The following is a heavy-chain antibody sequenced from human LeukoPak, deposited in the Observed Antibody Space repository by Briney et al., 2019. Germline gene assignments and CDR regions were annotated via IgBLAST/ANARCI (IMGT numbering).Heavy chain of an antibody. V-gene: IGHV1-18*01. Sequence: ASVKVSFKASGYTFTSYGISWVRQAPGQGLEWMGWISTYNGNTNYAQKLQGRVTMTTDTSTSTAYMELRSLRSDDTAVYYCARRGSGSYYNGIYYYYGMDVWGQGTTVTVSS. CDR3: ARRGSGSYYNGIYYYYGMDV. CDR1: GYTFTSYG. J-gene: IGHJ6*02. D-gene: IGHD3-10*01. CDR2: ISTYNGNT.